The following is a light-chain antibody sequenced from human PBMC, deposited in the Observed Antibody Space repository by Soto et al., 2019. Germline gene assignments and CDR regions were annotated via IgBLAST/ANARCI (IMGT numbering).Light chain of an antibody. CDR1: QSLVHSGGKTF. J-gene: IGKJ1*01. V-gene: IGKV2-24*01. Sequence: DIVMTQTPLSSPVTLGQPASISCRSSQSLVHSGGKTFLTWLQQRAGQPPRLLINQISNRFPGVPDRFSGSGAETDFTLKISRVEAEDVGVYYCMQATQVPLTFGPGTKVEIK. CDR3: MQATQVPLT. CDR2: QIS.